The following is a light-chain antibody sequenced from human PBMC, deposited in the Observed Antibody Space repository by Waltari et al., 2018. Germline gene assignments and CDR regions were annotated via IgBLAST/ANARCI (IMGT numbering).Light chain of an antibody. Sequence: QSVLTPPPSVSGAPGQRVSISCTGSTSNIGAGYEVHWYQQGPGKAPKLIIYGTNTRPLGVPDRFFGSQSGTSASLVIIGLQAEDEADYYCQSYDTTLSVVFGGGTKLTVL. J-gene: IGLJ2*01. CDR1: TSNIGAGYE. CDR3: QSYDTTLSVV. CDR2: GTN. V-gene: IGLV1-40*01.